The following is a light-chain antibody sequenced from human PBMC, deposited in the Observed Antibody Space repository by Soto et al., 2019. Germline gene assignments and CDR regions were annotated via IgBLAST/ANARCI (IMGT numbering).Light chain of an antibody. Sequence: EIVMTQSPAALSVSPGERSTLSCRSSQSVTNNLAWYQQKPGQAPRLLIYGASTRATGVPARFSGSGSGTDFTLTISSLQSEDFAIYYCQQYDSWPPLTFGGGTKVDIK. CDR2: GAS. CDR3: QQYDSWPPLT. V-gene: IGKV3-15*01. CDR1: QSVTNN. J-gene: IGKJ4*01.